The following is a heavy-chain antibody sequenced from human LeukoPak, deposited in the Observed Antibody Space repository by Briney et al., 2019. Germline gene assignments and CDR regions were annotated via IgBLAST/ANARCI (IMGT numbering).Heavy chain of an antibody. V-gene: IGHV4-61*01. Sequence: PSETLSLTCTVSGGSVSSGSYYWSWIPQPPGKGLEWVGCFHYSELTNNNPSLKSRVTTSLDTSKNQFSLRLGSVTAADTAVYYCTRGRRMVTTTAFDVWGQGTMVTVSS. J-gene: IGHJ3*01. D-gene: IGHD4-17*01. CDR3: TRGRRMVTTTAFDV. CDR1: GGSVSSGSYY. CDR2: FHYSELT.